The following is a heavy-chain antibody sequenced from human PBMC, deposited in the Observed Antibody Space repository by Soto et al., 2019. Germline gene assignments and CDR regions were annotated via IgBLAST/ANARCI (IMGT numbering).Heavy chain of an antibody. V-gene: IGHV4-31*03. D-gene: IGHD6-13*01. CDR3: ERALGYSSSSYYFDY. CDR1: GGSISSGGYY. J-gene: IGHJ4*02. CDR2: IYYSGST. Sequence: SETLSLTCTVSGGSISSGGYYWSWIRQHPGKGLEWIGYIYYSGSTYYNPSLKSRVTISVDTSKNQFSLKLSSVTAADTAVYYCERALGYSSSSYYFDYWGQGTLVTVSS.